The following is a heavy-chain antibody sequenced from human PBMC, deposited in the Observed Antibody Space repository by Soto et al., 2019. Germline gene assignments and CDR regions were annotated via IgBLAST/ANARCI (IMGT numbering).Heavy chain of an antibody. J-gene: IGHJ3*02. CDR3: GSSGFMTLTAYGAFDI. D-gene: IGHD5-12*01. CDR1: GYTFTSYA. CDR2: INAGNGNT. Sequence: QVQLVQSGAEVKKPGASVKVSCKASGYTFTSYAMHWVRQAPGQRLEWMGWINAGNGNTKYSQKFQGRVTITRDTCAITAYMELSSVRSEDTAVYCCGSSGFMTLTAYGAFDIWGQGTMVTVSS. V-gene: IGHV1-3*01.